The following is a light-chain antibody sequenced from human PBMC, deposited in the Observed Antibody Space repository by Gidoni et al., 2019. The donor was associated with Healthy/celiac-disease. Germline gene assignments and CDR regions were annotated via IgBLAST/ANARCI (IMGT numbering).Light chain of an antibody. CDR2: AAS. V-gene: IGKV1-9*01. CDR3: QQLNSYPLFT. Sequence: DIQLTQSPSFLSASVGDRVTITCRASQGISSYLAWYQQKPGKAPKLLIYAASTLQSGVPLRFSGSGSGTEFTLTISSLQPEDFATYYCQQLNSYPLFTFGPXTKVDIK. CDR1: QGISSY. J-gene: IGKJ3*01.